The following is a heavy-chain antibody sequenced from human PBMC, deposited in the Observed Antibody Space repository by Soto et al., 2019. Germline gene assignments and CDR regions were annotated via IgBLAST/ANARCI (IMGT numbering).Heavy chain of an antibody. V-gene: IGHV3-13*01. Sequence: GGSLRLSCAASGFTFSSYDMHWVRQATGKGLEWVSAIGTAGDTYYPGSVKGRFTISRENAKNSLYLQMNSLRAEDTAVYYFACVNRDSPHYYGIAVWGQGTTVPVSS. CDR2: IGTAGDT. CDR3: ACVNRDSPHYYGIAV. D-gene: IGHD5-18*01. J-gene: IGHJ6*02. CDR1: GFTFSSYD.